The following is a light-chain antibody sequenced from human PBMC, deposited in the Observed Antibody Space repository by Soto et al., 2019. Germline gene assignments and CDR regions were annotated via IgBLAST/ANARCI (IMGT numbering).Light chain of an antibody. V-gene: IGLV2-14*01. CDR2: EVS. CDR1: SSDVGGYNY. Sequence: QPASVSGSPGQSITISCTGTSSDVGGYNYVSWYQQHPGKAPKLMIYEVSNRPSGVSNRFSGSKSGNTASLTISGLQAEDEADYYCSSYTRNSTLVFGGGTQLTVL. CDR3: SSYTRNSTLV. J-gene: IGLJ2*01.